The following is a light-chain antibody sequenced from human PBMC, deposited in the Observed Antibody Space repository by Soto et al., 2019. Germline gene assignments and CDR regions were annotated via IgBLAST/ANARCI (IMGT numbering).Light chain of an antibody. CDR1: QSVINN. Sequence: IVMTHSPATLSVSPVERVSISFMASQSVINNLAWYQHKPGQAPRLLISYASTGATGIPARFSGSGSGTDFTLTINSLQSEDFAIYYCQQYDYWPVTFGGGTKVDIK. CDR2: YAS. V-gene: IGKV3-15*01. CDR3: QQYDYWPVT. J-gene: IGKJ4*01.